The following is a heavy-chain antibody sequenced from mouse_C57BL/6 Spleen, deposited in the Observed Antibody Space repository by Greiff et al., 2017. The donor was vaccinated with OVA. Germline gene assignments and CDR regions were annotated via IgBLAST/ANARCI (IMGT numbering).Heavy chain of an antibody. D-gene: IGHD2-2*01. CDR1: GYTFTSYW. CDR3: ARRSTWLRRRGYAMDY. V-gene: IGHV1-50*01. CDR2: IDPSDSYT. J-gene: IGHJ4*01. Sequence: QVQLQQPGAELVKPGASVKLSCKASGYTFTSYWMQWVKQRPGQGLEWIGEIDPSDSYTNSNQKFKGKATLTVDTSSSTAYMQLSSLTSEDSAVYYGARRSTWLRRRGYAMDYWGQGTSVTVSS.